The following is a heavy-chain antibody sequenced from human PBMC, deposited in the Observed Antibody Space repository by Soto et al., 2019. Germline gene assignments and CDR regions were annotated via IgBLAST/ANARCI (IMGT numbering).Heavy chain of an antibody. D-gene: IGHD2-15*01. Sequence: SETLSLTCTVSGGSISSSSYYWGWIRQPPGKGLEWIGSIYYSGSTYYNPSLKSRVTISVDTSKNRFSLKLSSVTAADTAVYYCARKTVEDIAWFDPWGQGTLVTVSS. V-gene: IGHV4-39*01. CDR2: IYYSGST. J-gene: IGHJ5*02. CDR1: GGSISSSSYY. CDR3: ARKTVEDIAWFDP.